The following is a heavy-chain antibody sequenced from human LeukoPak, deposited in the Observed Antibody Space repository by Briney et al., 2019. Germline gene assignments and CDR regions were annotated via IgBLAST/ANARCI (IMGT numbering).Heavy chain of an antibody. V-gene: IGHV3-30*02. CDR2: IRFDGSNK. Sequence: GGSLRLSCAASGFTFSRYGMHWVRQAPGKGLEWVAFIRFDGSNKYYADSVKGRFTISRDNSKSTLYLQMNSLRPEDTAVYFCAKHPSGYLYYFDYWGQGTLVTVSS. D-gene: IGHD6-25*01. CDR3: AKHPSGYLYYFDY. CDR1: GFTFSRYG. J-gene: IGHJ4*02.